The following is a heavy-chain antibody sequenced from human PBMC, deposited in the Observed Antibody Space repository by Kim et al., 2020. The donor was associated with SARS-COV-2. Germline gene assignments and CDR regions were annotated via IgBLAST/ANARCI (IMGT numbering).Heavy chain of an antibody. Sequence: SETLCLTCTVSGHSITTYYWSWIRQSPGKELEWIGYIHDSGSANYSPSLGSRLTISADTSKNQVSLRQSSVTAADTAVYFCARGARYNTVWYWGFYFEL. CDR2: IHDSGSA. V-gene: IGHV4-59*01. D-gene: IGHD6-19*01. CDR3: ARGARYNTVWYWGFYFEL. J-gene: IGHJ2*01. CDR1: GHSITTYY.